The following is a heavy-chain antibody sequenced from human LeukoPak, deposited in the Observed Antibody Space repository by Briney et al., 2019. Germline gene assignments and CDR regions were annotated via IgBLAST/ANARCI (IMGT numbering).Heavy chain of an antibody. V-gene: IGHV3-21*01. D-gene: IGHD5-18*01. J-gene: IGHJ6*03. CDR3: AIYSYDGRGYYYYMDV. CDR1: GFTFSSYS. CDR2: ISSSSSYI. Sequence: PGGSLRLSCAASGFTFSSYSMNWVRQAPGKGLEWVSSISSSSSYIYYADSVKGRFTISRDSAKNSLYLQMNSLRAEDTAVYYCAIYSYDGRGYYYYMDVWGKGTTVTVSS.